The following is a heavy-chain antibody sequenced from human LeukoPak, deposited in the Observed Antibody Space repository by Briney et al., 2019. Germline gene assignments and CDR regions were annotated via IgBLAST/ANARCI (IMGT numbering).Heavy chain of an antibody. CDR1: GFAVSSNY. J-gene: IGHJ4*02. V-gene: IGHV3-66*02. Sequence: PGGSLRLSCAASGFAVSSNYMSWVRQAPGKGLEWVSVIYSGGSTYYTDSVKGRFTISGDNSKNTLYLQMNSLRAEDTAVYYCASLHDSSGYYSTGWSYYFDYWGQGTLVTVSS. CDR2: IYSGGST. D-gene: IGHD3-22*01. CDR3: ASLHDSSGYYSTGWSYYFDY.